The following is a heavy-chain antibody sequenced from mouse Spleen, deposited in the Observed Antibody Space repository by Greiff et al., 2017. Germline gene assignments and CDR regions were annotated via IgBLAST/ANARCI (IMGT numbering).Heavy chain of an antibody. CDR2: IDPSDSYT. D-gene: IGHD2-12*01. V-gene: IGHV1-69*01. CDR1: GYTFTSYW. Sequence: QVQLQQPGAELVMPGASVKLSCKASGYTFTSYWMHWVKQRPGQGLEWIGEIDPSDSYTNYNQKFKGKATLTVDKSSSTAYMQLSSLTSEDSAVYYCLYREYAMDYWGQGTSVTVSS. J-gene: IGHJ4*01. CDR3: LYREYAMDY.